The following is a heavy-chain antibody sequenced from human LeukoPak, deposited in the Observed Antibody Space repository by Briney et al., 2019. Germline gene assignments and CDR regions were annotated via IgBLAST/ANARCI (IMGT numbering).Heavy chain of an antibody. CDR3: ARGPYDYVWGSYRYTWIPFDY. V-gene: IGHV4-34*01. Sequence: SETLSLTCTVSGGSISSYYWSWIRQPPGKGLEWIGEINHSGSTNYNPSLKSRVTISVDTSKNQFSLKLSSVTAADTAVYYCARGPYDYVWGSYRYTWIPFDYWGQGTLVTVSS. CDR1: GGSISSYY. J-gene: IGHJ4*02. D-gene: IGHD3-16*02. CDR2: INHSGST.